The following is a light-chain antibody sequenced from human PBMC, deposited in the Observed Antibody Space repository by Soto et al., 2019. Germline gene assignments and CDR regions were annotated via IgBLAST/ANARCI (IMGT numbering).Light chain of an antibody. J-gene: IGLJ2*01. Sequence: QSALTQPPSVSGSPGXSXXISCTGTSSDICHADRVSWYQQSPGTAPKLMIYEVNNRPSGVPDRFSGSKSGNTASLTISGLQPEDEADYYCTSTTTKYFVILFGGGTKLTVL. V-gene: IGLV2-18*02. CDR2: EVN. CDR3: TSTTTKYFVIL. CDR1: SSDICHADR.